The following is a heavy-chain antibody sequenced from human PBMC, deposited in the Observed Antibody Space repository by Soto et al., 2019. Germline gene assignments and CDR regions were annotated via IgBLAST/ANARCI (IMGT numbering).Heavy chain of an antibody. V-gene: IGHV1-3*01. J-gene: IGHJ4*02. Sequence: ASVTVSCTASGYTFTTYAMHWVRQAPGQGLEWMGYMNAGNGNTKYSQKFQGRFTITRDASASTAYMELSSLRSEDTAVYYCGRGHYYYGSGSSDYWGQGTLVTVSS. CDR2: MNAGNGNT. D-gene: IGHD3-10*01. CDR1: GYTFTTYA. CDR3: GRGHYYYGSGSSDY.